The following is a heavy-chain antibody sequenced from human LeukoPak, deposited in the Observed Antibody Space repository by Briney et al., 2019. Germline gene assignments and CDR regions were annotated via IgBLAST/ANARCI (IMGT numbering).Heavy chain of an antibody. D-gene: IGHD2-2*01. Sequence: GGSLRLSCAASGFSFSSYWMHWVRQAPGKGLVWVSLISSDGSIINYADSVKGRFTISRDNSKNTLYLQMNSLRAEDTAVYYCAARSISLQYYFDYWGQGTLVTVSS. V-gene: IGHV3-74*01. J-gene: IGHJ4*02. CDR2: ISSDGSII. CDR1: GFSFSSYW. CDR3: AARSISLQYYFDY.